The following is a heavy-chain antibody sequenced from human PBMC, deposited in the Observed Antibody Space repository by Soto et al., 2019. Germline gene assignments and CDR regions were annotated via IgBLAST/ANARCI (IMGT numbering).Heavy chain of an antibody. V-gene: IGHV1-46*01. J-gene: IGHJ4*02. D-gene: IGHD3-22*01. Sequence: GSSVKVSCKASGYIFTTYYMHWVRQAPGQGLEWMGFINPSGGSTNYAQKFQGRVTITSGRSTSTVYMELSRLRSGEAAVYYCARNDNSGLDYWGQGSLVTVSS. CDR1: GYIFTTYY. CDR2: INPSGGST. CDR3: ARNDNSGLDY.